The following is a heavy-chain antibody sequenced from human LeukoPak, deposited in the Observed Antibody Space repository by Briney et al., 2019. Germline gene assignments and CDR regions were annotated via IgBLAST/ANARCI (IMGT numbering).Heavy chain of an antibody. J-gene: IGHJ4*02. D-gene: IGHD5-12*01. CDR2: ISSSGSTI. Sequence: GGSLRLSCAASGFTFSDYYMSWIRQAPGRGLEWVSYISSSGSTIYYADSVKGRFTISRDNAKNSLYLQMNSLRAEDTAVYYCARVGVATMFEFDYWGQGTLVTVSS. V-gene: IGHV3-11*01. CDR3: ARVGVATMFEFDY. CDR1: GFTFSDYY.